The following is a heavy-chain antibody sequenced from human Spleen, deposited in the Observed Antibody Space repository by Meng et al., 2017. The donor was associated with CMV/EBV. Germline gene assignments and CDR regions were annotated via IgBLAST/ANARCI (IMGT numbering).Heavy chain of an antibody. Sequence: SCAASGFTFRSVGMNWVRQAPGKGLEWLSVISGTSVYIYYADSVKGRFTISRDNAKNSLYLQMNSLRAEDTAVYYCARDRGNNWFDPWGQGTLVTVSS. J-gene: IGHJ5*02. CDR2: ISGTSVYI. CDR3: ARDRGNNWFDP. CDR1: GFTFRSVG. V-gene: IGHV3-21*06.